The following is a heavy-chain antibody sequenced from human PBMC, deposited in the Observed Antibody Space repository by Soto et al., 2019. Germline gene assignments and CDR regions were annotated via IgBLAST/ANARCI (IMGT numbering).Heavy chain of an antibody. CDR2: IYYSGST. Sequence: SETLSLTCTVSGGSISSYYWSWIRQPPGKGLEWIGYIYYSGSTNYNPSLKSRVTISVDTSKNQFSLKLSSVTAADTAVYYCARDMEIMVRGVDYNWFDPWGQGTLVTVS. V-gene: IGHV4-59*01. CDR3: ARDMEIMVRGVDYNWFDP. D-gene: IGHD3-10*01. CDR1: GGSISSYY. J-gene: IGHJ5*02.